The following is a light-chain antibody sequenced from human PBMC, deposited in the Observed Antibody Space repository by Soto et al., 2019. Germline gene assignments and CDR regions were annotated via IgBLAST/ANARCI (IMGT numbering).Light chain of an antibody. CDR2: GNR. CDR3: QSYDISLSGVV. V-gene: IGLV1-40*01. J-gene: IGLJ2*01. Sequence: QSVLTQPPSVSGAPGQRVTISCTGSSSNIGATYNVHWYQHLPGTAPKVLIYGNRHRPSGVPDRFSGSKSGTSASLAITGLQADDEADYYCQSYDISLSGVVFGGGTKVTVL. CDR1: SSNIGATYN.